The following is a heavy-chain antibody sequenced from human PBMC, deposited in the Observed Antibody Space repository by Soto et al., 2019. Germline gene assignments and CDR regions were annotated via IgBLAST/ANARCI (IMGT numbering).Heavy chain of an antibody. J-gene: IGHJ6*02. D-gene: IGHD3-16*01. Sequence: SETLSLTCTVSGGSISSGGYYWTWIRQHPGKGLEWIGYIYYSGSTYYNPSLKSRVTISVDTSKNQFSLKLSSVTAADTAVYYCARDRGLRASYYFYGMDVWGQGTTVTVSS. CDR3: ARDRGLRASYYFYGMDV. CDR2: IYYSGST. V-gene: IGHV4-31*03. CDR1: GGSISSGGYY.